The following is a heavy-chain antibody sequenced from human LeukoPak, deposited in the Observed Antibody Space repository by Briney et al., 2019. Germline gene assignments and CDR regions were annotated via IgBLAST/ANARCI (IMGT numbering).Heavy chain of an antibody. CDR1: GGSISSGSYY. D-gene: IGHD2-15*01. J-gene: IGHJ4*02. Sequence: PSETLSLTCTVSGGSISSGSYYWSWIRQPPGKGLEWIGEINHSGSTNYNPSLKSRVTISVDTSKNQFSLKLSSVTAADTAVYYCARGPGSGGSEFDFDYWGQGTLVTVSS. V-gene: IGHV4-39*07. CDR2: INHSGST. CDR3: ARGPGSGGSEFDFDY.